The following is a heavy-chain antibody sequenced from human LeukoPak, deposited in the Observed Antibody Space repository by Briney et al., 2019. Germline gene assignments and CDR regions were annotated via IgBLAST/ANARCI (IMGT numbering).Heavy chain of an antibody. CDR1: GFTFSSYG. Sequence: QSGGSLRLSCAASGFTFSSYGMHWVRQAPGKGLEWVAVISYDGSNKYYADSVKGRFTISRDNSKNTLYLQMNSLRAEDTAVYYCARGPYYYDSSGIFYWGQGTLVTVSS. D-gene: IGHD3-22*01. V-gene: IGHV3-30*03. CDR3: ARGPYYYDSSGIFY. CDR2: ISYDGSNK. J-gene: IGHJ4*02.